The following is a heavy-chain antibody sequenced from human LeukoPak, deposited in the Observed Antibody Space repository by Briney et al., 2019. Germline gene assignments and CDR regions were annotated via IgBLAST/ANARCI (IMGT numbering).Heavy chain of an antibody. D-gene: IGHD3-16*02. V-gene: IGHV3-30*02. Sequence: GGSLRLSCAASGFTFSSYGMHWVRQAPGKGLEWVAFIRYDGSNKYYADSVKGRFTISRDNSKNTLYLQMNSLRAEDTAVYYCAKAQITFGGVIVLPSFDYWGQGTLVTVSS. J-gene: IGHJ4*02. CDR1: GFTFSSYG. CDR2: IRYDGSNK. CDR3: AKAQITFGGVIVLPSFDY.